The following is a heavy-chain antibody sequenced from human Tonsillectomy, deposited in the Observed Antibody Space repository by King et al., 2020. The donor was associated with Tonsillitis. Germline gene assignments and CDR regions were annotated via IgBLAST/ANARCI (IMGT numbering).Heavy chain of an antibody. CDR1: GGSISSGDYY. J-gene: IGHJ5*01. Sequence: VQLQESGPGLVKPSQTLSLTCTVSGGSISSGDYYWSWIRQPPGKGLEWIGYIYYSGSTYYNPSLKSRVTISKDTSKNQFSLKLSSVTAADTAVYYCARDRWGTVRGVMSVLDSWGQGTLVTVSS. D-gene: IGHD3-10*01. V-gene: IGHV4-30-4*01. CDR3: ARDRWGTVRGVMSVLDS. CDR2: IYYSGST.